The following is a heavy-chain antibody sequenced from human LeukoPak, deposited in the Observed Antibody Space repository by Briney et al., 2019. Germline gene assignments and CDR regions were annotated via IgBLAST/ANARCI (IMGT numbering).Heavy chain of an antibody. J-gene: IGHJ4*02. D-gene: IGHD5-24*01. Sequence: GASVKVSCKASGGTFSSYAISWVRQAPGQGLEWMGGIIPIFGTANYAQKFQGRVTITADESTSTAYMELSSLRSEDTAVYYCTNGYLLYFDYWGQGALVTVSS. CDR3: TNGYLLYFDY. V-gene: IGHV1-69*13. CDR1: GGTFSSYA. CDR2: IIPIFGTA.